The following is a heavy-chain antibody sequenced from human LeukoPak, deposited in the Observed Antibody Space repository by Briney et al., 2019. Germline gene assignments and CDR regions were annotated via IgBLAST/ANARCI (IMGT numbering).Heavy chain of an antibody. Sequence: GGSLRLSCAASGFTFSSYGMHWVRQAPGKGLEWVAVIWYDGSNKYYADSVKGRFTISRDNSKNTLYLQMNSLRAEDTAVYYCARGGTTPRANHWYFDLWGRGTLLTVSS. D-gene: IGHD1-26*01. J-gene: IGHJ2*01. CDR3: ARGGTTPRANHWYFDL. CDR1: GFTFSSYG. V-gene: IGHV3-33*01. CDR2: IWYDGSNK.